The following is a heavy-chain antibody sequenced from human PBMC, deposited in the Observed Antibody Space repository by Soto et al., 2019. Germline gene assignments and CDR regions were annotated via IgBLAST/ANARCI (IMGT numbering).Heavy chain of an antibody. J-gene: IGHJ6*02. Sequence: QVQLVQSGPEVKKPGSSVKVSCKTSGDTFKNFAISWVRQAPGQVPEWMGGIIPMFGTTKYTQKFQGRVTFTADKSTGTAYMELTSLMSEDTATYFCARGVVPAAGAAPHYFHYGVDVWGQGTTVTVSS. CDR2: IIPMFGTT. CDR3: ARGVVPAAGAAPHYFHYGVDV. V-gene: IGHV1-69*06. CDR1: GDTFKNFA. D-gene: IGHD2-2*01.